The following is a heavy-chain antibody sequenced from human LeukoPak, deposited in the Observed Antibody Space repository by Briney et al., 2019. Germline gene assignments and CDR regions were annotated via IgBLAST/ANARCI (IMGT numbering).Heavy chain of an antibody. CDR1: GYTFTSYY. CDR3: AGAPGPKDAFDI. Sequence: GASVKVSCKASGYTFTSYYMHWVRQAPGQGLEWMGWINPNSGGTHYAQNFQGRVTMTTDTSISTAYMDLSSLRSDDTAVYYCAGAPGPKDAFDIWGQGTMVTVSS. CDR2: INPNSGGT. V-gene: IGHV1-2*02. J-gene: IGHJ3*02.